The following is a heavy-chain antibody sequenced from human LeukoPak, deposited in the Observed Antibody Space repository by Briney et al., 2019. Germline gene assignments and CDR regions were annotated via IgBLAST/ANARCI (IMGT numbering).Heavy chain of an antibody. CDR1: GFTFSNDA. D-gene: IGHD6-13*01. V-gene: IGHV3-23*01. Sequence: GGSLRLSCAASGFTFSNDAMSWVRQAPGKGLEWVSGISGSGGSTHYADSVKGRFTISRDNSKNTLYLQMNSLRAEDTAVYYCARDRREYSSSWRYVADYYYYYGMDVWGQGTTVTVSS. J-gene: IGHJ6*02. CDR2: ISGSGGST. CDR3: ARDRREYSSSWRYVADYYYYYGMDV.